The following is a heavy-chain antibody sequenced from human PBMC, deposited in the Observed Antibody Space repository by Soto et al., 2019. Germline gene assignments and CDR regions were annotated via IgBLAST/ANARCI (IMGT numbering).Heavy chain of an antibody. CDR3: AKDIASYGDYADYYYYYGMDV. J-gene: IGHJ6*02. CDR1: GFTFSSYG. CDR2: ISYDGSNK. D-gene: IGHD4-17*01. Sequence: QVQLVESGGGVVQPGRSLRLSCAASGFTFSSYGMHWVRQAPGKGLEWVAVISYDGSNKYYADSVKGRFTISRDNSKNTLYLQMNSLRAEDTAVYYCAKDIASYGDYADYYYYYGMDVWGQGTTVTVSS. V-gene: IGHV3-30*18.